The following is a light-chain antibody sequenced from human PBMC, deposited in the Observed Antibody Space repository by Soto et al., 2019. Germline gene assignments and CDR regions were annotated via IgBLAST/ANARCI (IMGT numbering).Light chain of an antibody. CDR3: QQDKDFSTWR. CDR2: DAS. J-gene: IGKJ1*01. Sequence: PSTLYASVGDRVTITCRASQSISSWLAWYQQKPGKAPKLLIYDASSLERGVPSRFSGGGSGTDFTLTISNLQPDDAATYYCQQDKDFSTWRSGPGTKVDIK. V-gene: IGKV1-5*01. CDR1: QSISSW.